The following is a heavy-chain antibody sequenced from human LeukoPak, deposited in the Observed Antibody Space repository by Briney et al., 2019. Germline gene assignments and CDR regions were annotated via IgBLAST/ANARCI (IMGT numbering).Heavy chain of an antibody. Sequence: GASVKVSCKASGYTFTSYGISWVRQAPGQGLEWMGWISAHNGNTNYAQKLQGRVTMTTDTSTSTAYMELRSLRSDDTAVYYCARDGGDYDYIWGSPDFDYWGQGTLVTVSS. CDR2: ISAHNGNT. D-gene: IGHD3-16*01. CDR1: GYTFTSYG. CDR3: ARDGGDYDYIWGSPDFDY. J-gene: IGHJ4*02. V-gene: IGHV1-18*01.